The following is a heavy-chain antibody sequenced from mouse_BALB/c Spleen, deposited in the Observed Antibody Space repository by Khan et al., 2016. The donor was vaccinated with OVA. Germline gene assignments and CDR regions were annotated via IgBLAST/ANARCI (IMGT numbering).Heavy chain of an antibody. Sequence: VQLQQSGAELVRPGALVKLSCKASGFNIKDYYLHWVKQRPEQGLEWIGWIDPENGETVYDPKFQDKASITADTSSNTAYLQFSSLTSEDTAVXYCASAGYFAWFAYWGQGTLVTVSA. V-gene: IGHV14-1*02. CDR1: GFNIKDYY. CDR3: ASAGYFAWFAY. CDR2: IDPENGET. J-gene: IGHJ3*01.